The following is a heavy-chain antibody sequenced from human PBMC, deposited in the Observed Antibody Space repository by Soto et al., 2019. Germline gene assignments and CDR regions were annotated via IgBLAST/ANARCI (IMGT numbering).Heavy chain of an antibody. J-gene: IGHJ6*02. CDR1: GYTFTSYD. Sequence: QVQLVQSGAEVKKPGASVKVSCKASGYTFTSYDINWVRQATGQGLEWMGWMNPNSGNTGNAQKFQGSVTMTRNTSISTAYMELSSVRSEDTAVYYCVRCKWFGELYYYGMDVWGQGTTVTVSS. V-gene: IGHV1-8*01. CDR3: VRCKWFGELYYYGMDV. CDR2: MNPNSGNT. D-gene: IGHD3-10*01.